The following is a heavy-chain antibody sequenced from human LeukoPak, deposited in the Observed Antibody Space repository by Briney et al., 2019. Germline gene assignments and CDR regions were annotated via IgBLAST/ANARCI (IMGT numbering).Heavy chain of an antibody. CDR1: GFTFSSYA. CDR2: ISGSGGST. CDR3: AKVSGVTWIQLWLDY. J-gene: IGHJ4*02. V-gene: IGHV3-23*01. Sequence: GGSLRLSCAASGFTFSSYAMSWVRQAPGKGLEWVSAISGSGGSTYYADSVKGRFTISRDNSKNTLYLQMNSLRAEDTAVYYCAKVSGVTWIQLWLDYWGQGTLVTVSS. D-gene: IGHD5-18*01.